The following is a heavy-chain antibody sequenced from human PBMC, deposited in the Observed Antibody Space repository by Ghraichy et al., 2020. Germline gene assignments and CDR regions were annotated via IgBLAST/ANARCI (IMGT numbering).Heavy chain of an antibody. V-gene: IGHV3-23*01. D-gene: IGHD2-2*02. CDR3: AKDGVDVVVPAAIGNSDAFDI. Sequence: GGSLRLSCAASGFTFSSYAMSWVRQAPGKGLEWVSAISGSGGSTYYADSVKGRFTISRDNSKNTLYLQMNSLRAEDTAVYYCAKDGVDVVVPAAIGNSDAFDIWGQGTMVTVSS. CDR2: ISGSGGST. J-gene: IGHJ3*02. CDR1: GFTFSSYA.